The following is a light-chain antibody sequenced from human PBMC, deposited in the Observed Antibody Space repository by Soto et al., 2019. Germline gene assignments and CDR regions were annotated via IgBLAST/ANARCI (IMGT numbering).Light chain of an antibody. CDR1: SSDVGGYNY. CDR2: EVS. V-gene: IGLV2-14*01. CDR3: SSYTSSSSYV. Sequence: QSVLTQPASVSGSPGQSITISCTGTSSDVGGYNYVSWYQQHPGKAPKLMIYEVSNRPSGVSNRFSGSRSGNTASLTISGLPAEDEADYYCSSYTSSSSYVYGRGTKVTV. J-gene: IGLJ1*01.